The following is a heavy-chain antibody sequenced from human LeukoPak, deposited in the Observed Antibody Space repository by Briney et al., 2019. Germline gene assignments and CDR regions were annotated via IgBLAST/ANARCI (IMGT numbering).Heavy chain of an antibody. V-gene: IGHV3-23*01. Sequence: GGSLRLSCAVSGFTLTEHALSWVRQAPGEGLEWVSGIIDVGDTYYADSVKGRFTISRDSSKNTLYLQMNSLRAEDTAVYYCASGGHLDYWGQGALVTVAS. CDR1: GFTLTEHA. CDR2: IIDVGDT. D-gene: IGHD3-16*01. CDR3: ASGGHLDY. J-gene: IGHJ4*02.